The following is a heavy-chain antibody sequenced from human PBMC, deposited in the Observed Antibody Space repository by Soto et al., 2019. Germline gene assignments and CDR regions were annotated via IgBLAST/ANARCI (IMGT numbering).Heavy chain of an antibody. CDR2: ISAYNGNT. D-gene: IGHD3-22*01. CDR1: GYTCTSYG. Sequence: ASVKVSCKASGYTCTSYGISWVRQAPGQGLEWMGWISAYNGNTNYAQKLQGRVTMTTDTSTSTAYMELRSLRSDDTAVYYCAREGMYYYDSSGYGNFDYWGQGTLVTVSS. CDR3: AREGMYYYDSSGYGNFDY. V-gene: IGHV1-18*01. J-gene: IGHJ4*02.